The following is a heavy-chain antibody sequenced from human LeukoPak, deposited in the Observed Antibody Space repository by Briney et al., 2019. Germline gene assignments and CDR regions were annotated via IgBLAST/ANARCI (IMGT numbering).Heavy chain of an antibody. D-gene: IGHD6-19*01. J-gene: IGHJ5*02. CDR1: GYTFTSYY. V-gene: IGHV1-46*01. CDR2: INPSGGST. CDR3: ARRAVAGWFDP. Sequence: ASVKVSCKASGYTFTSYYMHWVRQAPGQGLEWRGIINPSGGSTRYAQKFQGRVTMTRDTSTSTVYMELSSLRSEDTAVYYCARRAVAGWFDPWGQGTLVTVSS.